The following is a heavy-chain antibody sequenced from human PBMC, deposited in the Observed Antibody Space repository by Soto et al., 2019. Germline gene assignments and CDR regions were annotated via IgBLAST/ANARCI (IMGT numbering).Heavy chain of an antibody. CDR2: IYYSGST. V-gene: IGHV4-59*01. J-gene: IGHJ6*03. CDR3: AGAVDYYYYMDV. CDR1: GGSISSYY. Sequence: SETLSLTCTVSGGSISSYYWSWIRQPPGKGLEWIGYIYYSGSTNYNPSLKSRVTISVDTSKNQFSLKLSSVTAADTAVYYCAGAVDYYYYMDVWGKGTTVTVSS.